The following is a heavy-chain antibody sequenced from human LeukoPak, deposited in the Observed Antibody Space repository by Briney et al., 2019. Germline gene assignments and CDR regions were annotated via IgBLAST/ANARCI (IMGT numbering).Heavy chain of an antibody. V-gene: IGHV1-69*05. Sequence: GASVKVSCKASGGTFSSYAISWVRQAPGQGLEWMGGIIPIFGTANYAQKFQGRVTITTDESTSTAYMELSSLRSEDTAVYYCARLRHDSSSYYSDPGDYWGQGTLVTVSS. CDR3: ARLRHDSSSYYSDPGDY. D-gene: IGHD3-22*01. CDR1: GGTFSSYA. J-gene: IGHJ4*02. CDR2: IIPIFGTA.